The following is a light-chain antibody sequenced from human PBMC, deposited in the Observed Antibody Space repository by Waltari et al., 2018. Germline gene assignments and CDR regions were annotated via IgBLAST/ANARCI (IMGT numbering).Light chain of an antibody. J-gene: IGLJ3*02. Sequence: QSVLTQPPSVSGAPGQTVTISCTGISSNIGSGYDVPWYQQLPPIHPKLLIYINRNRPSGGPDRFSASRSGTSASLAITGLRPDDEADYYCQSYDSSLNGRVFGGGTRVTVL. CDR1: SSNIGSGYD. V-gene: IGLV1-40*01. CDR3: QSYDSSLNGRV. CDR2: INR.